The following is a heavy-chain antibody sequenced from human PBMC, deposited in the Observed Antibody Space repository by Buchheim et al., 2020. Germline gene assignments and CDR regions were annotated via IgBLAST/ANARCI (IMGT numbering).Heavy chain of an antibody. Sequence: QVQLQESGPGLVKPSETLSLTCTVSGGSISSYYWSWIRQPPGKGLEWIGYIYYSGSTNYNPSLKSRVTISVDTSKNQFSLKLSSVTAADTAVYYWARDPGRGTFDYWGQGTL. D-gene: IGHD3-16*01. CDR3: ARDPGRGTFDY. CDR2: IYYSGST. CDR1: GGSISSYY. V-gene: IGHV4-59*01. J-gene: IGHJ4*02.